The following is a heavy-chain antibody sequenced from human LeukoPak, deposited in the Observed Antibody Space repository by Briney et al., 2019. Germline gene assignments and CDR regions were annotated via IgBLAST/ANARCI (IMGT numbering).Heavy chain of an antibody. J-gene: IGHJ4*02. CDR2: IYYSGST. Sequence: SETLSLTCTVSGGSISSNTYYWGWIRQPPGKGLEWIGSIYYSGSTYYNPSLKSRVTISVDTSKNQFSLNVSSVTGADTAVYYCARGSALYGSGSYQTGTTDYWGQGTLVTVSS. CDR3: ARGSALYGSGSYQTGTTDY. V-gene: IGHV4-39*07. CDR1: GGSISSNTYY. D-gene: IGHD3-10*01.